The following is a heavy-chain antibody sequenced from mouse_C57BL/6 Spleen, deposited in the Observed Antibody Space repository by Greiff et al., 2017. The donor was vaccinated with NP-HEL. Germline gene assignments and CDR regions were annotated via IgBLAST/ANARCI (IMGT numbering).Heavy chain of an antibody. D-gene: IGHD2-1*01. CDR2: IDPSDSET. J-gene: IGHJ2*01. Sequence: QVQLQQPGAELVRPGSSVKLSCKASGYTFTSYWMHWVKQRPIQGLEWIGNIDPSDSETHYNQKFKDKATLTVDKSSSTAYMQLSSLTSEDSAVYCCALYGNYALDYWGQGTTLTVSS. V-gene: IGHV1-52*01. CDR1: GYTFTSYW. CDR3: ALYGNYALDY.